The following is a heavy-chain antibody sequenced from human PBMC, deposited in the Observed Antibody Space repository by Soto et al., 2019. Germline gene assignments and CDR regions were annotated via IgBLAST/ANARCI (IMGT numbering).Heavy chain of an antibody. J-gene: IGHJ6*02. Sequence: PGGSLRLSCAASGFTFSSYAMHWVRQAPGKGLEWVAVISYDGSNKYYADSVKGRFTISRDNSKNTLYLQMNSLRAEDTAVYYCARDLVFTSPGYSSSYGMDLWGQAPTVTVSS. CDR1: GFTFSSYA. V-gene: IGHV3-30-3*01. D-gene: IGHD2-2*01. CDR3: ARDLVFTSPGYSSSYGMDL. CDR2: ISYDGSNK.